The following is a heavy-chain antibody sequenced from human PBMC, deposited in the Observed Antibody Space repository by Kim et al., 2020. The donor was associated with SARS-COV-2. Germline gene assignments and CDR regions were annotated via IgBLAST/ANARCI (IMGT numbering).Heavy chain of an antibody. Sequence: YPDSVKGRFTISRDNSKNTLYLQMNSLRAEDTAVYYCANPRGKQRGPFDYWGQGTLVTVSS. D-gene: IGHD1-1*01. CDR3: ANPRGKQRGPFDY. J-gene: IGHJ4*02. V-gene: IGHV3-23*01.